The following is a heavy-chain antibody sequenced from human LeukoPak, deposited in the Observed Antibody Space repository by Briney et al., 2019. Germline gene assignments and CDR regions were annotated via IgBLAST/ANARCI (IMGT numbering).Heavy chain of an antibody. J-gene: IGHJ4*02. V-gene: IGHV3-23*01. CDR3: AKENADLLAGTLSWGTPNRERDYYFDS. Sequence: PGGSLRLSCAASGFTFSRFAMVWVRHSPGKGLQWVSEISGNGHSTYYADSVKGRFTMSRDNSKRILFLQMNSLRAEDTAIYYCAKENADLLAGTLSWGTPNRERDYYFDSWGQGTVVTVSS. CDR2: ISGNGHST. D-gene: IGHD3-9*01. CDR1: GFTFSRFA.